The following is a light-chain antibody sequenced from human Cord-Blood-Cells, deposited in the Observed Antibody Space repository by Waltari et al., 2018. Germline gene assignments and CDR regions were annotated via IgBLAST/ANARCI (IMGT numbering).Light chain of an antibody. J-gene: IGKJ1*01. Sequence: EIVLTQSLGTLSLSQGERATLSCRASQSVSSSYLAWYQQKPGQAPRLLSYGASSRATGIPDRFSGSGSGTDFTLTISRLEPEDFAVYYCQQYGSSRTFGQGTKVEIK. CDR3: QQYGSSRT. V-gene: IGKV3-20*01. CDR2: GAS. CDR1: QSVSSSY.